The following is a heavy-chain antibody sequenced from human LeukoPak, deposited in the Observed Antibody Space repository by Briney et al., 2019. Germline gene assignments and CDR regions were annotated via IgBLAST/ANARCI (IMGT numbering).Heavy chain of an antibody. CDR2: ISYDGSSK. CDR1: GFSFISYA. V-gene: IGHV3-30*04. D-gene: IGHD6-13*01. Sequence: GGPLGLSCAAPGFSFISYAITWSRKARGKGLEGVAVISYDGSSKFYADSVKGRFTISRDNSKNTLDLQMNSLRTEDTAVYYCARVRGSSRFDYWGQGTLVTVSS. CDR3: ARVRGSSRFDY. J-gene: IGHJ4*02.